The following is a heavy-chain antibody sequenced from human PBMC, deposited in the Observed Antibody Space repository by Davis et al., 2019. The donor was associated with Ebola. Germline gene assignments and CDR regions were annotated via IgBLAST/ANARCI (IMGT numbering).Heavy chain of an antibody. V-gene: IGHV3-30*03. CDR1: GFTFSSYS. J-gene: IGHJ6*02. Sequence: GESLKISCAASGFTFSSYSMNWVRQAPGKGLEWVAVISYDGSNKYYADSVKGRFTISRDNSKNTLYLQMNSLRAEDTAVYYCARDSYSSSPGDIYYYYYGMDVWGQGTTVTVSS. D-gene: IGHD6-6*01. CDR3: ARDSYSSSPGDIYYYYYGMDV. CDR2: ISYDGSNK.